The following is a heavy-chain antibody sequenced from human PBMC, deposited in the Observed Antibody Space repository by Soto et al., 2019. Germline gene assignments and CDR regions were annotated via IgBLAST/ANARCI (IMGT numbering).Heavy chain of an antibody. J-gene: IGHJ4*02. V-gene: IGHV4-30-2*01. CDR2: IYHSGST. D-gene: IGHD3-22*01. CDR3: ARGAPVVNDY. CDR1: GGSISSGGYS. Sequence: SETLSLTCAVSGGSISSGGYSWSWIRQPPGKGLEWIGYIYHSGSTYYNPSLKSRVTISVDRSKNQFSLKLGSVTAADTAVYYCARGAPVVNDYWGQGTLVTVSS.